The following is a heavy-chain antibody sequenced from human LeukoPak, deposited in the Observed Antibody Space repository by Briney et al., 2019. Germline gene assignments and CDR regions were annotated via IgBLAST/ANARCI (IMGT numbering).Heavy chain of an antibody. J-gene: IGHJ4*02. CDR1: GGSLSTFY. D-gene: IGHD6-13*01. V-gene: IGHV4-59*01. Sequence: SETLCLSCTVSGGSLSTFYWSWVRQPPGEGLEWIGHVFYSGHTNYSPALKTRVAISVNTCMSQFCLNLISTTAADTAIYYCASAAPKDTSNWYSGSTEYYFDLWGQGTLVTVSS. CDR3: ASAAPKDTSNWYSGSTEYYFDL. CDR2: VFYSGHT.